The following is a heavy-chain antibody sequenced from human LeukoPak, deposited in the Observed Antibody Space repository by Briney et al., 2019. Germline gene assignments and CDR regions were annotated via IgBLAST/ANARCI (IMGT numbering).Heavy chain of an antibody. J-gene: IGHJ5*02. V-gene: IGHV4-34*01. CDR2: INHSGST. Sequence: PSETLSLTCAVYGGSFSGYYWSWIRQPPGKGLEWIGEINHSGSTNYNPSLKSRVTISVDTSKNQFSLKLSSVTAADTAVYYCARGNIVVVPAAETNWFDPWGQGTLVTVSS. CDR3: ARGNIVVVPAAETNWFDP. CDR1: GGSFSGYY. D-gene: IGHD2-2*01.